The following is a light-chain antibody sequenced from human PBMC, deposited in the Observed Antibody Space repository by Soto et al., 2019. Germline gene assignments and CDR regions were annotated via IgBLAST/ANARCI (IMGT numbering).Light chain of an antibody. V-gene: IGKV4-1*01. CDR2: WAS. CDR3: QQYYATPPT. CDR1: QTVLHDTNSKSS. Sequence: DIVMTQSPDSLIVSLGERATINCKSSQTVLHDTNSKSSLSWFQQKPGQPPKLLISWASTRESGVPARFSGSGSETDFTLTISDLQAEDVGVYYCQQYYATPPTFGQGSKLEI. J-gene: IGKJ2*01.